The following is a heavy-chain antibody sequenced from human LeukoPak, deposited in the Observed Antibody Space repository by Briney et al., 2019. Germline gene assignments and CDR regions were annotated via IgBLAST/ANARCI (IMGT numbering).Heavy chain of an antibody. CDR1: GFTFSSYA. CDR2: ISGGGGYT. V-gene: IGHV3-23*01. Sequence: GGSLRLSCAAAGFTFSSYAMTWVRQAPGKGLEWVSGISGGGGYTYYADSVKGHFTFSRDNSKNTLYLQMNSLRAEDTAVYYCAKEAWYYDILTDYYTLYGMDVWGQGTTVTVSS. D-gene: IGHD3-9*01. J-gene: IGHJ6*02. CDR3: AKEAWYYDILTDYYTLYGMDV.